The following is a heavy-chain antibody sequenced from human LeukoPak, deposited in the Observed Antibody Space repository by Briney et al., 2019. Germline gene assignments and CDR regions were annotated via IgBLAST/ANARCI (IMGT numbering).Heavy chain of an antibody. V-gene: IGHV3-7*01. D-gene: IGHD1/OR15-1a*01. CDR2: IKEDGSET. Sequence: GGSLRLSCAASGFTFSRSWMDWVRQAPGKGLEWVANIKEDGSETYFVDSAKGRLTISRDNAKNSLYLQMDRMRVEDTGIYYCSRSLNNWGQGTLVTVSS. J-gene: IGHJ4*02. CDR1: GFTFSRSW. CDR3: SRSLNN.